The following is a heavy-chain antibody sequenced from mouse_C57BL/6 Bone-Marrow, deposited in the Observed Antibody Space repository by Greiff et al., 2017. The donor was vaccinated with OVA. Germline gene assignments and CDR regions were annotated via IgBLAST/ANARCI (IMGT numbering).Heavy chain of an antibody. Sequence: EVMLVESGGGLVKPGGSLKLSCAASGFTFSDYGMHWVRQAPEKGLEWVAYISSGSSTIYYADTVKGRFTISRDNAKNTRFLQMTSLRSEDTAMYYCARTVLYWYFDVWGTGTTVTVSS. CDR2: ISSGSSTI. CDR1: GFTFSDYG. J-gene: IGHJ1*03. CDR3: ARTVLYWYFDV. V-gene: IGHV5-17*01.